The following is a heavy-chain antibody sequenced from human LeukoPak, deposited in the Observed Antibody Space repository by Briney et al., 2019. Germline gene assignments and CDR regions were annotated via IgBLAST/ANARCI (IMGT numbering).Heavy chain of an antibody. V-gene: IGHV4-34*01. J-gene: IGHJ2*01. CDR1: GGSFSGYY. Sequence: PSETLSLTCAVYGGSFSGYYWSWIRQPPGKGLEWIGEINHSGSTNYNPPLKSRVTISVDTSKNQFSLKLSSVTAADTAVYYCARNYGGNSYWYFDLWGRGTLVTVSS. CDR3: ARNYGGNSYWYFDL. D-gene: IGHD4-23*01. CDR2: INHSGST.